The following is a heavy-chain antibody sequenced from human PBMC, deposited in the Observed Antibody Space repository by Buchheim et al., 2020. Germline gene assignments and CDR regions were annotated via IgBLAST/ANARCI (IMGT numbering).Heavy chain of an antibody. CDR1: GYTFTGHY. CDR3: ARVTPVSLVVGPTATLDH. CDR2: INPNSGAT. J-gene: IGHJ4*02. D-gene: IGHD1-26*01. Sequence: QVQLVQSGAEVKKPGASVKVSCKASGYTFTGHYIHWVRQAPGQGLEWMGWINPNSGATNYAQKFQGRVTMTRDTSIDTAYMELSRLRSDDTAVFYCARVTPVSLVVGPTATLDHWGQGTL. V-gene: IGHV1-2*02.